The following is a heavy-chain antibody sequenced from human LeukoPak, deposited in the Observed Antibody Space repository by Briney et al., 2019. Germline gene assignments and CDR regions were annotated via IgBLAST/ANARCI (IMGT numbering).Heavy chain of an antibody. CDR3: AKCEVLDAIGWFDP. CDR2: ISGSGTTT. CDR1: GLTFSSYA. D-gene: IGHD2-8*01. V-gene: IGHV3-23*01. J-gene: IGHJ5*02. Sequence: GGSLRLSCTASGLTFSSYAMCWVRQAPGKGLEWVSGISGSGTTTYYADSVKGRFTISRDKSKNTLFLQMNSLGAEDTAVYYCAKCEVLDAIGWFDPWGQGTLVTVSS.